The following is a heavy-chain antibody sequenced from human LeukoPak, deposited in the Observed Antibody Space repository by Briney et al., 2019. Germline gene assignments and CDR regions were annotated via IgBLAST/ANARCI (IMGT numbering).Heavy chain of an antibody. J-gene: IGHJ4*02. CDR2: ISSSGITI. Sequence: GGSLRLSCAASGFTFSDYYMSWIRQAPGKGLEWVSYISSSGITIYYADSVKGRFTISRDNAKTSLYLQMNSLRAEDTAVYYCARDLSGIAGYTYGRGIDYWGQGTLSPSPQ. V-gene: IGHV3-11*04. CDR1: GFTFSDYY. CDR3: ARDLSGIAGYTYGRGIDY. D-gene: IGHD5-18*01.